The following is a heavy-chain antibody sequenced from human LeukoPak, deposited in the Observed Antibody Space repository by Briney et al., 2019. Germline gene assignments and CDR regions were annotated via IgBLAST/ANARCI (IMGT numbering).Heavy chain of an antibody. J-gene: IGHJ5*02. CDR3: ARFKIACSGGSCYSWFDP. CDR2: IYYSGST. V-gene: IGHV4-59*01. D-gene: IGHD2-15*01. Sequence: SETLSLTCTVSGGSISSYYWSWIRQPPGKGLEWIGYIYYSGSTNYNPSLKSRVTISVDTSKNQFSLKLSSVTAADTAVYYCARFKIACSGGSCYSWFDPWGQGTLVTVSS. CDR1: GGSISSYY.